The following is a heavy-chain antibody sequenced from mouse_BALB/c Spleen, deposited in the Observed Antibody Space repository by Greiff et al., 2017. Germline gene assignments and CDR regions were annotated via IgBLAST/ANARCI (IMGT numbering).Heavy chain of an antibody. J-gene: IGHJ2*01. CDR3: ARKMEYGNYGYFDY. CDR1: GFSLTSYG. D-gene: IGHD2-10*02. V-gene: IGHV2-2*02. CDR2: IWSGGST. Sequence: VQLVESGPGLVQPSQSLSITCTVSGFSLTSYGVHWVRQSPGKGLEWLGVIWSGGSTDYNAAFISRLSISKDNSKSQVFFKMNSLQANDTAIYYCARKMEYGNYGYFDYWGQGTTLTVSS.